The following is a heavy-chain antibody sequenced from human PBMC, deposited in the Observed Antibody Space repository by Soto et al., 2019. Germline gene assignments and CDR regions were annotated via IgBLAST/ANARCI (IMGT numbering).Heavy chain of an antibody. CDR2: IYYSGST. CDR1: GGSISSYY. V-gene: IGHV4-59*06. Sequence: PSETLSLTCTVSGGSISSYYWSWIRQHPGKGLEWIGYIYYSGSTYYNPSLKSRVTISVDTSKNQFSLKLSSVTAADTAVYYCARGGVVVPAAPNDYYYYYGMDVWGQGTTVTVSS. CDR3: ARGGVVVPAAPNDYYYYYGMDV. D-gene: IGHD2-2*01. J-gene: IGHJ6*02.